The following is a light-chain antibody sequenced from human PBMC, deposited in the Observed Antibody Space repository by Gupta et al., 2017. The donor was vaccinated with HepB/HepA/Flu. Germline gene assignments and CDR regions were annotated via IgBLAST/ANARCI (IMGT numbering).Light chain of an antibody. CDR2: DAS. V-gene: IGKV3-11*01. Sequence: EILLTQSPATLALSPGERATLSCRANQSVSSSLGWYQQNPGQAPRILIYDASNRAPGIPARVSGSGSGTDFTLTISSLEPEDFAVYYCHQLSFLWTCGQGTKVEIK. CDR3: HQLSFLWT. J-gene: IGKJ1*01. CDR1: QSVSSS.